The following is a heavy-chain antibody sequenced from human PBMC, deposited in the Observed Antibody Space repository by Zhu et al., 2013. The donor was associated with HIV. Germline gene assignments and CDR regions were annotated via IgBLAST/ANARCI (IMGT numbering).Heavy chain of an antibody. D-gene: IGHD3-10*01. CDR1: GYSFSGYF. V-gene: IGHV1-2*02. Sequence: QVQLVQSGAEVRKPGATVKVSCKASGYSFSGYFMNWVRQAPGQGLEWMGWINPKNGATKYAQKFQGRVTMTRDTSISTAYLELSGLESDDTAIYYCARDLIYFGDIDESDYWGQGTLVTVSS. J-gene: IGHJ4*02. CDR3: ARDLIYFGDIDESDY. CDR2: INPKNGAT.